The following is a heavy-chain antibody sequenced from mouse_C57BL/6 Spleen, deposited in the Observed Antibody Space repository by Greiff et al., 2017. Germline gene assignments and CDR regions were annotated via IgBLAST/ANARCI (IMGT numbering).Heavy chain of an antibody. J-gene: IGHJ1*03. V-gene: IGHV1-52*01. CDR2: IDPSDSET. CDR1: GYTFTSYW. D-gene: IGHD2-13*01. CDR3: ARSHCDYVYFDV. Sequence: VQLQQPGAELVRPGSSVKLSCKASGYTFTSYWMHWVKQRPIQGLEWIGNIDPSDSETHYNQKFKDKATLTVDKSSSTAYMQLSSLTSEDSAVYYCARSHCDYVYFDVWGTGTTVTVSS.